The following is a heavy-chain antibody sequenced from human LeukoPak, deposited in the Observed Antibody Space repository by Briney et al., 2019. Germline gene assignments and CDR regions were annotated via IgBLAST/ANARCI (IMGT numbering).Heavy chain of an antibody. V-gene: IGHV4-38-2*02. CDR1: GYSISSGYY. CDR3: ARDLGDYGDLH. CDR2: IYHSGST. J-gene: IGHJ4*02. Sequence: SETLSLTCTVSGYSISSGYYWGWIRQPPGKGLEWIGSIYHSGSTYYNPSLKSRVTISVDTSKNQFSLKLSSVTAADTAVYYCARDLGDYGDLHWGQGTLVTVSS. D-gene: IGHD4-17*01.